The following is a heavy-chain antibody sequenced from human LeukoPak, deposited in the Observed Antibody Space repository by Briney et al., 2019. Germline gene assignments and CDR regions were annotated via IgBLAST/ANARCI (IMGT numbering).Heavy chain of an antibody. J-gene: IGHJ4*02. CDR2: IYHSGCT. Sequence: PSETLSLTCAVSGGSISSSNWWSWVRQPPGRGLEWIGEIYHSGCTNYNPSLKSRVTISVDKSKNQFSLKLSSVTAADTAVYYCARVTSGWYGDFDYWGQGTLVTVSS. D-gene: IGHD6-19*01. CDR1: GGSISSSNW. V-gene: IGHV4-4*02. CDR3: ARVTSGWYGDFDY.